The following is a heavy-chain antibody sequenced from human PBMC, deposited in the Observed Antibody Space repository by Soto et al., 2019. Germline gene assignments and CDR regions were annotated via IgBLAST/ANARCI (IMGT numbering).Heavy chain of an antibody. J-gene: IGHJ4*02. CDR3: AKNPCSSTSCYYFDY. Sequence: ASVKVSCKASGYTFTSYGISWVRQAPGQGLEWMGWISAYNGNTNYAQKLQGRVTMTTDTSTSTAYMELRSLRSDDTAVYYCAKNPCSSTSCYYFDYWGQGTLVTVSS. D-gene: IGHD2-2*01. CDR2: ISAYNGNT. V-gene: IGHV1-18*01. CDR1: GYTFTSYG.